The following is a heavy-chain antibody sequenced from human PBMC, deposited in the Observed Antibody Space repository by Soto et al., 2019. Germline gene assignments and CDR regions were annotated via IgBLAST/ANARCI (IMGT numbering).Heavy chain of an antibody. V-gene: IGHV5-10-1*01. CDR1: GYSFTSYW. Sequence: GESLNISCKGSGYSFTSYWISWVRQMPGKGLEWMGRIDPSDSYTNYSPSFQGHVTISADKSISTAYLQWSSLKASDTAMYYCARLGYYDILRYYYCMDVWGQRTTVTVSS. CDR2: IDPSDSYT. J-gene: IGHJ6*02. D-gene: IGHD3-9*01. CDR3: ARLGYYDILRYYYCMDV.